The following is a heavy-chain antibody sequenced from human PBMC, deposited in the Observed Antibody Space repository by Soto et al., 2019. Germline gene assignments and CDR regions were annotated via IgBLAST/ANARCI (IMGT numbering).Heavy chain of an antibody. Sequence: SETLSLTCTGSGGSISNYYWTWIRLPPGKGLEWIGHIYYSGSTKYNPSLKSRGTISVDTSKNQFSLKLSSVTAADTAVYYCARVGAEAGASIYYYYYGMDVWGQGTTVT. CDR1: GGSISNYY. J-gene: IGHJ6*02. D-gene: IGHD6-19*01. V-gene: IGHV4-59*01. CDR3: ARVGAEAGASIYYYYYGMDV. CDR2: IYYSGST.